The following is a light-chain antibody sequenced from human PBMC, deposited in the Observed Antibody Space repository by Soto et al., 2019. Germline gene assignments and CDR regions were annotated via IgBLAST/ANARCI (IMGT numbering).Light chain of an antibody. CDR3: QSYDSSLSAHVV. J-gene: IGLJ2*01. CDR1: SSNIGAGYD. Sequence: QAVVTQPPSVSGAPGQRVTISCTGSSSNIGAGYDVHWYQQLPGTAPKLLIYGNSNRPSGVPDRFSGSKSGTSAFLAITGLQAEDEADYYCQSYDSSLSAHVVFGGGTKLTVL. CDR2: GNS. V-gene: IGLV1-40*01.